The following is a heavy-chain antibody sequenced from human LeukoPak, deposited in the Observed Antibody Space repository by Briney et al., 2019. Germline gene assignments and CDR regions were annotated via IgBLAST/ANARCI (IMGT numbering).Heavy chain of an antibody. CDR1: GGSISSYY. D-gene: IGHD3-9*01. CDR2: IYTSGST. CDR3: ARGYYDILTGYAYYFDY. V-gene: IGHV4-4*07. J-gene: IGHJ4*02. Sequence: PSETLSLTCTVSGGSISSYYWSRIRQPAGKGLEWIGRIYTSGSTNYNPSLKSRVTMSVDTSKNQFSLKLSSVTAADTAVYYCARGYYDILTGYAYYFDYWGQGTLVTVSS.